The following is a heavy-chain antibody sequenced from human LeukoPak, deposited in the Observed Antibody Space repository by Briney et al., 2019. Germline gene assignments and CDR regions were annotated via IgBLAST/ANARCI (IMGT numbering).Heavy chain of an antibody. V-gene: IGHV1-46*01. Sequence: ASVKVSCKVSGYTLTELSMHWVRQAPGQGLEWMGIINPSGGSTSYAQKFQGRVTMTRDTSTSTVYMELSSLRSEDTAVYYCARGLRCDYWGQGTLVTVSS. D-gene: IGHD4-17*01. CDR2: INPSGGST. CDR3: ARGLRCDY. CDR1: GYTLTELS. J-gene: IGHJ4*02.